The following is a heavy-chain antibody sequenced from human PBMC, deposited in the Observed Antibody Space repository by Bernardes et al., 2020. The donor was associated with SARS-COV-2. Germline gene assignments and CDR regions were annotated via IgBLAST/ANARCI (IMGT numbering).Heavy chain of an antibody. Sequence: SETLSLTCTVSGGSISSGDYYWSWIRQPPGKGLEWIGYIYYSGSTYYNPSLKSRVTISVDTSKNQFSLKLSSVTAADTAVYYCARGGYGSGTYRGNWFDPWGQGTLVTVSS. V-gene: IGHV4-30-4*01. CDR3: ARGGYGSGTYRGNWFDP. CDR2: IYYSGST. CDR1: GGSISSGDYY. D-gene: IGHD3-10*01. J-gene: IGHJ5*02.